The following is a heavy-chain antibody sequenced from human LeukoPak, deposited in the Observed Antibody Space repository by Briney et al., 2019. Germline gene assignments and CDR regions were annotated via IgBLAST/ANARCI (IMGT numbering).Heavy chain of an antibody. J-gene: IGHJ4*02. CDR3: ARGAKYIFDCLDY. D-gene: IGHD3-9*01. Sequence: ASVKVSCKASGYIFTGYYMHWVRQAPGQGLEWMGWINPNSGGTNYAQKFQGRVTMTRDTSISTAYMELSRLRSDDTAVYYCARGAKYIFDCLDYWGQGTLVTVSS. CDR1: GYIFTGYY. CDR2: INPNSGGT. V-gene: IGHV1-2*02.